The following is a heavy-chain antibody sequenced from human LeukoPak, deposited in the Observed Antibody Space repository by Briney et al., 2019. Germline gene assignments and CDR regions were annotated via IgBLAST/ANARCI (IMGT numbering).Heavy chain of an antibody. J-gene: IGHJ6*02. CDR3: AKSGYDILTGYFPAGDYYYYGMDV. D-gene: IGHD3-9*01. CDR2: ISGSGGST. Sequence: GGSLRLSCAASGFTFSSYAMSWVRQAPGKGLEWVSAISGSGGSTYYADSVKGRFTISRDNSKNTLYLQTNSLRAEDTAVYYCAKSGYDILTGYFPAGDYYYYGMDVWGQGTTVTVSS. V-gene: IGHV3-23*01. CDR1: GFTFSSYA.